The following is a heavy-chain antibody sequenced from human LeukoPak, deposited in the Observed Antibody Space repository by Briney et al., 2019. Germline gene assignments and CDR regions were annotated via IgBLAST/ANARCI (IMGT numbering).Heavy chain of an antibody. D-gene: IGHD3-22*01. J-gene: IGHJ4*02. V-gene: IGHV3-23*01. CDR1: GFTFRSHS. Sequence: GGSLRLSCAASGFTFRSHSLDWVRQAPGKGLEWVSAISGSGGSTYYADSVKGRFTISRDNSKNTLYLQMNSLRAEDTAVYYCAKVNDYYDSSGYYFDYWGQGTLVTVSS. CDR3: AKVNDYYDSSGYYFDY. CDR2: ISGSGGST.